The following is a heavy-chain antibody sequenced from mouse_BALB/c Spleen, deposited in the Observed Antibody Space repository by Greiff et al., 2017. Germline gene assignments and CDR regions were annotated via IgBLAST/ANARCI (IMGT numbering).Heavy chain of an antibody. J-gene: IGHJ4*01. V-gene: IGHV1-7*01. CDR3: ARWLRRAMDY. D-gene: IGHD2-2*01. Sequence: QVQLQQSGAELAKPGASVKMSCKASGYTFTSYWMHWVKQRPGQGLEWIGYINPSTGYTEYNQKFKDKATLTADKSSSTAYMQLSSLTSEDSAVYYCARWLRRAMDYWGQGTSVTVSS. CDR1: GYTFTSYW. CDR2: INPSTGYT.